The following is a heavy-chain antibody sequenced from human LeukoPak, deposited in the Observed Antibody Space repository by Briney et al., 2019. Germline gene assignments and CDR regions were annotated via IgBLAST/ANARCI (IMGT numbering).Heavy chain of an antibody. J-gene: IGHJ5*02. CDR3: ASHAPEDIVVVVAATGRNWFDP. CDR2: IIPIFGTA. V-gene: IGHV1-69*13. D-gene: IGHD2-15*01. CDR1: GGTFSSYA. Sequence: SVKVSCKASGGTFSSYAISWVRQAPGQGLEWMGGIIPIFGTANYAQKFQGRVTITADESTSTAYMELSSLRSEDTAVYYCASHAPEDIVVVVAATGRNWFDPWGQGTLVTVSS.